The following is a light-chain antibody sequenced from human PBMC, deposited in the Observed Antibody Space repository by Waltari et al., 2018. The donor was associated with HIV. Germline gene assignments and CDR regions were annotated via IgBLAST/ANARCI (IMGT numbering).Light chain of an antibody. Sequence: YVLTQPPSVSVAPGKTASLACGGDNIGSKRLHWYQQKPGQAPVLVVYYDSERPSGISERISGSNSGNTATLTISRVEAGDEADYYCQVWDTVTDQGVFGGGTKLTVL. CDR2: YDS. CDR1: NIGSKR. J-gene: IGLJ3*02. V-gene: IGLV3-21*04. CDR3: QVWDTVTDQGV.